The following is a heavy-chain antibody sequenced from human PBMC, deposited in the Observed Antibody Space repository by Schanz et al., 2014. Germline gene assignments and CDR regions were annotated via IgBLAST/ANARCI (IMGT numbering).Heavy chain of an antibody. CDR3: ARGPLGTSP. CDR2: ITPSGGST. J-gene: IGHJ5*02. Sequence: QVQLVQSGAEVKKPGASVKVSCKASGYTFVSYSMHWVRQAPGQGLEWMGIITPSGGSTNYAQKLQGRVTMTRDTSTSTVYMELSSLKSEDTAVYYCARGPLGTSPWGQGTLVTVSS. CDR1: GYTFVSYS. V-gene: IGHV1-46*01. D-gene: IGHD5-12*01.